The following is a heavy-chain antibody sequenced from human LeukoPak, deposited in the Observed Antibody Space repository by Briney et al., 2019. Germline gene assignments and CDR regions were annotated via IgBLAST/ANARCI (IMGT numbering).Heavy chain of an antibody. V-gene: IGHV1-2*02. Sequence: ASVKVSCKASVYSFTGYYLHWVRQAPGQALEWMGWINSNSGGRNYAQKFQGRVTMTKDTSINTAYMELSSLTPDDTAVYYCATLTAASGYYFDSWGQGTLVTVSS. J-gene: IGHJ4*02. D-gene: IGHD6-13*01. CDR3: ATLTAASGYYFDS. CDR1: VYSFTGYY. CDR2: INSNSGGR.